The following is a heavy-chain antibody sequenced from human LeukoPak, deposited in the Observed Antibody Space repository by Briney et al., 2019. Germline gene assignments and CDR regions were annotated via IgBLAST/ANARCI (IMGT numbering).Heavy chain of an antibody. J-gene: IGHJ4*02. D-gene: IGHD6-19*01. Sequence: PSETLSLTCAVYGGSFSGYYWSWIRQPPGKGLEWIGEINQSGSTNYNPSLKSRVTISVDTSKNQFSLKLSSVTAADTAVYYCARATPSRYSSGWYRFWGQGTLVTVSS. V-gene: IGHV4-34*01. CDR1: GGSFSGYY. CDR3: ARATPSRYSSGWYRF. CDR2: INQSGST.